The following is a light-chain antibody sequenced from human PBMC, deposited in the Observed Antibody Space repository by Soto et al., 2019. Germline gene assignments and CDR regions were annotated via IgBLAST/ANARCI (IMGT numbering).Light chain of an antibody. CDR1: QSVSSSY. Sequence: EIVLTQSPGTLSLSPGERATLACRASQSVSSSYVAWYQQKPGQAPRLLIYGASNRATGIPDRFSGSGSGTDFTLTISILEPDDFAVYYCQQYGSSPLWTFGQGNKVEIK. CDR2: GAS. CDR3: QQYGSSPLWT. V-gene: IGKV3-20*01. J-gene: IGKJ1*01.